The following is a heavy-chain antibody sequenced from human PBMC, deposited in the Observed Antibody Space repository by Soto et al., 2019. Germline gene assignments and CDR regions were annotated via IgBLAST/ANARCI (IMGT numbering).Heavy chain of an antibody. CDR3: ARHVLHFDGEVISPNYYFDY. J-gene: IGHJ4*02. V-gene: IGHV4-39*01. CDR1: GGSISSSSYY. CDR2: IYYSGST. Sequence: SETLSLTCTVSGGSISSSSYYWGWIRQPPGKGLEWIGSIYYSGSTYYNPSLKSRVTISVDTSKNQFSLRLSSVTAADTAVYYCARHVLHFDGEVISPNYYFDYWGQGTLVTVSS. D-gene: IGHD4-17*01.